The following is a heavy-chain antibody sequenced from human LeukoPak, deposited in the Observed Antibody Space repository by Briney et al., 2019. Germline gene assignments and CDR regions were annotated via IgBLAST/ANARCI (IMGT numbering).Heavy chain of an antibody. V-gene: IGHV3-7*03. D-gene: IGHD6-19*01. Sequence: GGSLRLSCAASGFTFSSYWMSWVRQAPGKGLEWVANIKQDGSEKYYVDSVKGRFTISRDNAKNSLYLQMNSLRAEDTAVYYCAKDGGGVAGYYDYWGQGTLVTVSS. J-gene: IGHJ4*02. CDR3: AKDGGGVAGYYDY. CDR2: IKQDGSEK. CDR1: GFTFSSYW.